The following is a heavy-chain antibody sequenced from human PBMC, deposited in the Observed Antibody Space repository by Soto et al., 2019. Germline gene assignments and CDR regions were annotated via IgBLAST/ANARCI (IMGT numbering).Heavy chain of an antibody. CDR2: MNPNSGNT. CDR3: ARGIGVVQAAIRYKWIDH. J-gene: IGHJ5*02. V-gene: IGHV1-8*01. D-gene: IGHD2-2*01. Sequence: SSVKVSCKASGYTFTSYDINWVRQATGQGLEWMGWMNPNSGNTGYAQKFQGRVTMTRNTSISTAYMELTSLRSEDTAVYYCARGIGVVQAAIRYKWIDHSCEGTRVTVS. CDR1: GYTFTSYD.